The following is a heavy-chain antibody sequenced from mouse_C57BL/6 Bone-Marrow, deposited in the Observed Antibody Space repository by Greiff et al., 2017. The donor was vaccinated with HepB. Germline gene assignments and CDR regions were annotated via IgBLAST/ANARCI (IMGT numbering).Heavy chain of an antibody. V-gene: IGHV5-12*01. CDR1: GFTFSDYY. Sequence: DVQLVESGGGLVQPGGSLKLSCAASGFTFSDYYMYWVRQTPEKRLEWVAYISNGGGSTYYPDTVKGRFTISRDNAKNTLYLQMSRLKSEDTAMYYCARHGDYYGSSWYFDVWGTGTTVTVSS. CDR3: ARHGDYYGSSWYFDV. D-gene: IGHD1-1*01. CDR2: ISNGGGST. J-gene: IGHJ1*03.